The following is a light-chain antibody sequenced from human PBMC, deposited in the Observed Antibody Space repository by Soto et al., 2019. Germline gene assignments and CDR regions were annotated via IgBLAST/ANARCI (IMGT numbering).Light chain of an antibody. CDR1: QSLLHSNGYNY. V-gene: IGKV2-28*01. CDR3: MQALQSPYT. J-gene: IGKJ2*01. Sequence: DIVMTQSPLSLPVTPGEPASSSCRSSQSLLHSNGYNYLDWYLQKPGQSPQLLISLGSNRASGVPARFSGSGSATDFTLNIARVEAEDFGVYYCMQALQSPYTFGEGTKLEIK. CDR2: LGS.